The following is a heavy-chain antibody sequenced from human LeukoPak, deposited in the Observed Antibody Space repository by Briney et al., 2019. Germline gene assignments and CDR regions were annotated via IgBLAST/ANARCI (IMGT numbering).Heavy chain of an antibody. D-gene: IGHD1-26*01. CDR3: ARDGMGIVGAAYFDY. CDR2: INWNGGST. CDR1: GFTFDDYG. Sequence: GGSLRLSCAASGFTFDDYGMSWVRQAPGKGLEWVPGINWNGGSTGYADSVKGRFTISRDNAKNSLYLQMNSLRAEDTALYYCARDGMGIVGAAYFDYWGQGTLVTVSS. J-gene: IGHJ4*02. V-gene: IGHV3-20*04.